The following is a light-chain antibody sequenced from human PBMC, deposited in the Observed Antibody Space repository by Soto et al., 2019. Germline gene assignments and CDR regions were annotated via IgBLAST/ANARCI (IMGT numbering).Light chain of an antibody. CDR3: QQYHNWPPQYT. J-gene: IGKJ2*01. CDR2: DAS. CDR1: QTVSSN. V-gene: IGKV3-15*01. Sequence: EIVMTQSPATLSVSPGERATLSCRASQTVSSNLAWYQQKPGQAPRLLIHDASTRATGVPARFSGSGSGTEFTLTITSLQSEDFAGYYCQQYHNWPPQYTFGQGTQLQI.